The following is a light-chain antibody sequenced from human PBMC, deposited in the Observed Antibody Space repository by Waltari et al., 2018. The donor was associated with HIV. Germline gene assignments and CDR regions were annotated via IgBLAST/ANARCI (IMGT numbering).Light chain of an antibody. CDR1: NVARTS. Sequence: SYVLTQPASVSVAPGQTATVTCGGDNVARTSGHWYQQRAGKAPILVLYDDTDRPSGIPERFSGSNFGNTATLTISRVEAGDEGDYYCHVWESSSDEYVFGTGTKVTV. CDR2: DDT. J-gene: IGLJ1*01. CDR3: HVWESSSDEYV. V-gene: IGLV3-21*02.